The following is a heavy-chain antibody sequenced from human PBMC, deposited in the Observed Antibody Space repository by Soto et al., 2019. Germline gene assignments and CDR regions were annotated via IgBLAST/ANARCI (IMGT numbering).Heavy chain of an antibody. CDR3: ARVPDR. D-gene: IGHD2-2*01. Sequence: PSETLSLTCAVSGGSISSGGYSWSWIRQPPGKGLEWIGYIYHSGSTYYNPSLKSRLTISVDRSKNQFSLKLSSLTAADTAVYYCARVPDRWGQGTLVTVSS. V-gene: IGHV4-30-2*01. J-gene: IGHJ5*02. CDR2: IYHSGST. CDR1: GGSISSGGYS.